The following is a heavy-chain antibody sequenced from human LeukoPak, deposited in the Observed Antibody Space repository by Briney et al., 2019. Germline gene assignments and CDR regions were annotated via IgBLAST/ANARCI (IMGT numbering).Heavy chain of an antibody. CDR2: IYHSGST. CDR3: ARVGYYDSSGYGGETFDP. CDR1: GYSISSGYY. V-gene: IGHV4-38-2*02. J-gene: IGHJ5*02. D-gene: IGHD3-22*01. Sequence: PSETLSLTCTVSGYSISSGYYWGWVRQPPGKGLEWIGSIYHSGSTYYNPSLKSRVTISVDTSKNQFSLKLSSVTAADTAVYYCARVGYYDSSGYGGETFDPWGQGTLVTVSS.